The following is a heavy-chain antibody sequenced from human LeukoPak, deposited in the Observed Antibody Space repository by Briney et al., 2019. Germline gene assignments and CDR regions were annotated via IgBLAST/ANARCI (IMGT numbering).Heavy chain of an antibody. D-gene: IGHD3-10*01. CDR1: GYTFTGYY. V-gene: IGHV1-2*02. J-gene: IGHJ4*02. CDR2: INPNSGDT. Sequence: ASVKVSCKASGYTFTGYYIHWVRQAPGQGLEWMGWINPNSGDTNYAQKFQGRVTMTSDTSINTAYMELSRLRSDDTAVYYCARDIGSGSYYWGQGTLVTVSS. CDR3: ARDIGSGSYY.